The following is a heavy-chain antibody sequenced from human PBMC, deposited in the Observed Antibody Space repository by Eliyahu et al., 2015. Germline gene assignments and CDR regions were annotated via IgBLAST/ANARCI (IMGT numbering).Heavy chain of an antibody. CDR2: IYWNDDK. D-gene: IGHD6-13*01. Sequence: QITLKESGPTLVKPTQTLTLTCTFSGFSXXXRGVTVGWIRQPPGKALEWLALIYWNDDKRYSPSLKSRLTITKDTSKNQVVLTMTNVDPVDTATYYCAHNSIAAAGTGWFDPWGQGTLVTVSS. CDR1: GFSXXXRGVT. J-gene: IGHJ5*02. CDR3: AHNSIAAAGTGWFDP. V-gene: IGHV2-5*01.